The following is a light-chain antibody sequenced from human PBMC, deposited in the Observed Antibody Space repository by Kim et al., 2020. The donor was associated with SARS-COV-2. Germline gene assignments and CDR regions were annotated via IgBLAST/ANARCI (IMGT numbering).Light chain of an antibody. Sequence: SASVVDRVTITCRSGQRISSNLNWYQQKPGKAPNLLIYTASTLQSGVPSRFSGSGSGTDFTLTISSLQPEDFATYYCQQSNSNPPTFGQGTKVEI. V-gene: IGKV1-39*01. CDR3: QQSNSNPPT. CDR1: QRISSN. J-gene: IGKJ1*01. CDR2: TAS.